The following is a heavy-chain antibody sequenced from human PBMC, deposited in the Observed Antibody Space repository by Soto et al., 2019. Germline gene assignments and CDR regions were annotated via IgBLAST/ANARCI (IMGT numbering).Heavy chain of an antibody. Sequence: SETLSLTCTVSGGSISSYYWSWIRQPPGKGLEWIGNIYDSGSTNYNPSLKSRVTISVDTSKNQFSLNLSSVTAADTAMYYCTRGAYCSSTRCYELAPFDNWGQGTLVTVSS. J-gene: IGHJ5*02. CDR1: GGSISSYY. V-gene: IGHV4-59*01. CDR2: IYDSGST. D-gene: IGHD2-2*01. CDR3: TRGAYCSSTRCYELAPFDN.